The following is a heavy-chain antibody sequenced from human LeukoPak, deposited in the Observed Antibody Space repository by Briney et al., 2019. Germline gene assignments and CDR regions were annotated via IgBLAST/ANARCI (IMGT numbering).Heavy chain of an antibody. Sequence: GGSLRLSCAASGFTFRNYGMHWVRQAPGKGREGVAVISIDGREKYYADSVKGRFTISRDNSKNTLYLQMSSLRGDDTAVYYCANPQSRGYDYLDYCGQGTLVTVSS. CDR1: GFTFRNYG. CDR3: ANPQSRGYDYLDY. CDR2: ISIDGREK. J-gene: IGHJ4*02. D-gene: IGHD5-12*01. V-gene: IGHV3-30*18.